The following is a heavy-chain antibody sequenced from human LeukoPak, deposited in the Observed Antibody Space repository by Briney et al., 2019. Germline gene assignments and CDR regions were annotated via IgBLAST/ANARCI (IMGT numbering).Heavy chain of an antibody. D-gene: IGHD6-19*01. CDR1: GFTFSSYG. V-gene: IGHV3-33*01. J-gene: IGHJ4*02. CDR2: IWYDGSNK. CDR3: ARDAGTAVYYFDY. Sequence: GGSLRLSCAASGFTFSSYGMHWVRQAPGKGLEWVAVIWYDGSNKYYADSVKGRFTISRDNSKNTLYLQMNSLRAEDTAVYYCARDAGTAVYYFDYWGREPWSPSPQ.